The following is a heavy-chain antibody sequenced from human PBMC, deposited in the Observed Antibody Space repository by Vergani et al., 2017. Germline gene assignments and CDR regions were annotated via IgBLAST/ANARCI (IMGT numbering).Heavy chain of an antibody. V-gene: IGHV4-59*11. CDR3: ARGFSYYGSGAGY. CDR2: IYHSGST. D-gene: IGHD3-10*01. CDR1: GGSTSSHY. J-gene: IGHJ4*02. Sequence: QVQLQESGPGLVKPSETLSLTCTVLGGSTSSHYLTWIRHPPGKGWEWIRYIYHSGSTNYNPSLKSRVTISVDTSQNQFSLKLSSVTAADTAVYYCARGFSYYGSGAGYWGQGTLVTVSS.